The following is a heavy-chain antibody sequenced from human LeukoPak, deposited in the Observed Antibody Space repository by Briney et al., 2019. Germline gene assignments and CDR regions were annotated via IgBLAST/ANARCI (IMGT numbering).Heavy chain of an antibody. CDR2: IYTSGST. CDR1: GGSISSYY. Sequence: SETLSLTCTVSGGSISSYYWSWIRQPAGKGLEWIGRIYTSGSTNYNPSLKSRVTMSADTSKNQFSLKLSSMTAADTAVYYCARAIAVAGYNWFDPWGQGTLVTVSS. D-gene: IGHD6-19*01. CDR3: ARAIAVAGYNWFDP. V-gene: IGHV4-4*07. J-gene: IGHJ5*02.